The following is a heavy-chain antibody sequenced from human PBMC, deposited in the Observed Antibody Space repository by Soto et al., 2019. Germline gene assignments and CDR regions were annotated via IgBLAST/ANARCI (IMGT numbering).Heavy chain of an antibody. CDR1: GFTSSDYW. CDR2: IKKNGSQK. CDR3: ARRSWYDY. D-gene: IGHD6-13*01. V-gene: IGHV3-7*01. Sequence: SGGSLRLSCAASGFTSSDYWLSWVRQAPGKGLEWVANIKKNGSQKFYVDSVKGRFTISRDNAKNSLYLQMNSLRAEDTAVYYCARRSWYDYWGQGTLVTVSS. J-gene: IGHJ4*02.